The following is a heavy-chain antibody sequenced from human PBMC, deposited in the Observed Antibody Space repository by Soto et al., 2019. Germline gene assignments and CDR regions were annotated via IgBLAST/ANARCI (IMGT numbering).Heavy chain of an antibody. CDR2: IYYSGST. Sequence: QVQLQESGPGLVKPSQTLSLTCTVSGGSISSGGYYWSWIRQHPGKGLEWIGYIYYSGSTYYNPXLKSRVTISVXXSXNXFSLKLSSVTAADTAVYYCARDLTYYYDSRHYGMDVWGQGTTVTVSS. D-gene: IGHD3-22*01. V-gene: IGHV4-31*03. J-gene: IGHJ6*02. CDR1: GGSISSGGYY. CDR3: ARDLTYYYDSRHYGMDV.